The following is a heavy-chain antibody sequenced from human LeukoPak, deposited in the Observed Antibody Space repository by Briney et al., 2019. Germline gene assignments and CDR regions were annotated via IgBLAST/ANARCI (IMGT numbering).Heavy chain of an antibody. D-gene: IGHD6-6*01. J-gene: IGHJ4*02. V-gene: IGHV3-7*01. CDR3: ASGGRPFY. CDR1: GFTFNNYW. Sequence: GGSLRLFCAVSGFTFNNYWMNWVRQAPGKGLEWVANINEDGSDKYYVDSVKGRFAISRDNAKNSLYLQVNSLRAEDTAVYYCASGGRPFYWGQGTLVTVSS. CDR2: INEDGSDK.